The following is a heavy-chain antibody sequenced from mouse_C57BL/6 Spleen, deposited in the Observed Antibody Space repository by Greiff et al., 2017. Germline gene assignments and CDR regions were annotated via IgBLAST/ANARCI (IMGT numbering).Heavy chain of an antibody. Sequence: VQLQQPGAELVRPGSSVKLSCKASGYTFTSYWMHWVKQRPIQGLEWIGNIDPSDSETHYNQKFKDKATLTVDKSSSTAYLQLSSLTSEDSAVYYCARRGGFHYAMEYWGQGTSVTVSS. J-gene: IGHJ4*01. CDR2: IDPSDSET. CDR3: ARRGGFHYAMEY. V-gene: IGHV1-52*01. CDR1: GYTFTSYW.